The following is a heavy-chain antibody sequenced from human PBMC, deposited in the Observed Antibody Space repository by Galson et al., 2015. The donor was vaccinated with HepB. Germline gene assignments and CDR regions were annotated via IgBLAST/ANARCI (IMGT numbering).Heavy chain of an antibody. CDR2: ISYDGSNK. CDR1: GFTFSSYA. J-gene: IGHJ4*02. V-gene: IGHV3-30-3*01. CDR3: ARVGIRRDGYNWFDY. Sequence: SLRLSCAASGFTFSSYAMHWVRQAPGKGLEWVAVISYDGSNKYYADSVKGRFTISRDNSKNTLYLQMNSLRAEDTAVYYCARVGIRRDGYNWFDYWGQGTLVTVSS. D-gene: IGHD5-24*01.